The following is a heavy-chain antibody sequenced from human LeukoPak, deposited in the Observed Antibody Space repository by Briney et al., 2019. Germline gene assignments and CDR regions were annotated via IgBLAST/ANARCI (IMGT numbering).Heavy chain of an antibody. CDR1: GFTFSSYG. V-gene: IGHV3-33*06. Sequence: GRSLRLSCAASGFTFSSYGMHWVRQAPGKGLEWVAVIWYDGSNKYYADSVKGRFTISRDNSKNTLYLQMNSLRAEDTAVYYCAKGLPGVPGYFDYWGQGTLVTVSS. CDR3: AKGLPGVPGYFDY. CDR2: IWYDGSNK. D-gene: IGHD3-10*01. J-gene: IGHJ4*02.